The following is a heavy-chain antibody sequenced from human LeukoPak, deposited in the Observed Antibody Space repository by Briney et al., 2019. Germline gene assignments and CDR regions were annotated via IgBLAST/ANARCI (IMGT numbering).Heavy chain of an antibody. CDR1: GGTFSSYA. Sequence: GASVKFSCKASGGTFSSYAISWVRQAPGQGLEWMGAIIPICGTANYAQKFQGRVTITADESTSTAYMELSSLISEDTAVYYCARDRGARNNWFDPWGQGSMVTVSS. D-gene: IGHD1-26*01. CDR2: IIPICGTA. V-gene: IGHV1-69*13. CDR3: ARDRGARNNWFDP. J-gene: IGHJ5*02.